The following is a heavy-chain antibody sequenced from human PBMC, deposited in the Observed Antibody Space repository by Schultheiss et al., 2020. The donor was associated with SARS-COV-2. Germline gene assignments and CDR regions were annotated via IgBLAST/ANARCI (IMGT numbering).Heavy chain of an antibody. D-gene: IGHD1-26*01. CDR3: ARTVGLTLGFQH. V-gene: IGHV4-39*07. Sequence: SETLSLTCTVSGGSVSSCSDYWSWIRQPPGKGLEWIGEINHSGSTNYNPSLKSRVSMSVDTSKNQFSLKLTSVTAADTAVYYCARTVGLTLGFQHWGQGSLVTVSS. CDR1: GGSVSSCSDY. J-gene: IGHJ1*01. CDR2: INHSGST.